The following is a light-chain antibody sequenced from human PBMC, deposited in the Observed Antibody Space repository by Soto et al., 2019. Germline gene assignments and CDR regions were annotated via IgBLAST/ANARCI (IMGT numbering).Light chain of an antibody. J-gene: IGKJ1*01. CDR1: QSVLYSSNNKNY. V-gene: IGKV4-1*01. Sequence: DIVMTQSPDSLAVSLGERATINCKSSQSVLYSSNNKNYLAWYQQKPGQPPKALIYWASTRESGVPDRFGGNGSRTDFTLTISSLQAEDVAVYYCQQYYTTPWTFGQGTKVEIK. CDR3: QQYYTTPWT. CDR2: WAS.